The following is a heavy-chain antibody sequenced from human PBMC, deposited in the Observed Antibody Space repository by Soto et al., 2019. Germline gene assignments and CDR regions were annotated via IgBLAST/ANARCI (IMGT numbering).Heavy chain of an antibody. V-gene: IGHV4-39*01. CDR2: IYYSGST. J-gene: IGHJ4*02. Sequence: SETLSLTCTVSGGSISSSSYYWGWIRQPPGKGLEWIGSIYYSGSTYYNPSLKSRVTISVDTSKNQFSLKLSSVTAAGTAVYYCARTESSSPRYYDILTGYFYYWGQGTLVTVSS. CDR3: ARTESSSPRYYDILTGYFYY. CDR1: GGSISSSSYY. D-gene: IGHD3-9*01.